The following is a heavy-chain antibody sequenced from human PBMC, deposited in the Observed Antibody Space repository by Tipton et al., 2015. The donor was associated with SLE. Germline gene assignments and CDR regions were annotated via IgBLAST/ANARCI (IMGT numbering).Heavy chain of an antibody. CDR1: GGSISNYY. Sequence: TLSLTCTVSGGSISNYYWSWIRQSPGKGLEWIGYIYYTGSTNYNPSLKSRVTISVDTSKNQFSLKLSSVTAADTAVYYCARAGLGYTYYYYMDVWGKGTTVTVSS. J-gene: IGHJ6*03. V-gene: IGHV4-59*01. CDR3: ARAGLGYTYYYYMDV. CDR2: IYYTGST. D-gene: IGHD5-18*01.